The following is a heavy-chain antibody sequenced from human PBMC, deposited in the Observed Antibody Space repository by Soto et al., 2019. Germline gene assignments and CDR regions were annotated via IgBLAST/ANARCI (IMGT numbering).Heavy chain of an antibody. J-gene: IGHJ4*02. CDR3: ARDLTSDY. D-gene: IGHD3-9*01. CDR1: GYTFTSYA. CDR2: INAGNGKT. Sequence: QVQLVQSGAEVKKPGASVKVSCKASGYTFTSYAMHWVRQAPGQRLEWMGWINAGNGKTKYSQKFQGRVTITRDTSASTAYMELSSLRSEDTAVYYCARDLTSDYWGQGTLVTVSS. V-gene: IGHV1-3*01.